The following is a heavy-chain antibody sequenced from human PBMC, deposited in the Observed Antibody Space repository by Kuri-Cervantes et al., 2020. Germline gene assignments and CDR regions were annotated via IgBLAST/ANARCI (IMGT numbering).Heavy chain of an antibody. CDR1: GFTFSNAW. V-gene: IGHV3-15*01. Sequence: GESLKISCAVSGFTFSNAWMSWVRQAPGKGLEWVGRIKSKTDGGTTDYAAPVKGGFTISRDDSKNTLYLQMNNLKTEDTAVYYCTTGLYYYDSSGKDDAFDIWGQGTMVTVSS. CDR3: TTGLYYYDSSGKDDAFDI. CDR2: IKSKTDGGTT. J-gene: IGHJ3*02. D-gene: IGHD3-22*01.